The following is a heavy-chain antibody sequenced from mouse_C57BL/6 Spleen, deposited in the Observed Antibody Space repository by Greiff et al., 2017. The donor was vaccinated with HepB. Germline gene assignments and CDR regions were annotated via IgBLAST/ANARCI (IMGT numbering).Heavy chain of an antibody. D-gene: IGHD1-1*01. Sequence: EVQLQQSGPELVKPGASVKMSCKASGYTFTDYNMHWVKQSHGKGLEWIGYINPNNGGTSYNQKFKGTATLTVNKSSSTAYMELRSLTSEDSAVYYCALITADAGFVNWGQGTRVNVA. CDR1: GYTFTDYN. J-gene: IGHJ3*01. CDR3: ALITADAGFVN. V-gene: IGHV1-22*01. CDR2: INPNNGGT.